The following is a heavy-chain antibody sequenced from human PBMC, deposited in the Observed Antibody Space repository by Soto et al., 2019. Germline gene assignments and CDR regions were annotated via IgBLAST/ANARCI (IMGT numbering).Heavy chain of an antibody. CDR3: GRDSNYRPEYFYYGLDV. J-gene: IGHJ6*02. V-gene: IGHV3-48*01. D-gene: IGHD4-4*01. CDR2: IGTNPSTI. Sequence: PGGSLRLSCAASGFTFSDNTFNWVRQAPGKGLEWVSYIGTNPSTIYYADSVKGRFTISRDNAKNSLFLQMNSLRPEDTAVYYCGRDSNYRPEYFYYGLDVWGQGTTVTVSS. CDR1: GFTFSDNT.